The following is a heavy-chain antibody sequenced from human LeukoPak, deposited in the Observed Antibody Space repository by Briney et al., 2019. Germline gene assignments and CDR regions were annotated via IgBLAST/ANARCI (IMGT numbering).Heavy chain of an antibody. J-gene: IGHJ4*02. CDR3: AKRGVVIRVILVGFHKEAYYFDS. D-gene: IGHD3-22*01. CDR1: GITLSNYG. CDR2: ISGSGGAT. Sequence: GGSLRLSCAVSGITLSNYGMSWVRQAPGERLEWVAGISGSGGATNYADSVKGRFTISRDNPKNTLYLQMNSLRVEDTAVYFCAKRGVVIRVILVGFHKEAYYFDSWGQGALVTVSS. V-gene: IGHV3-23*01.